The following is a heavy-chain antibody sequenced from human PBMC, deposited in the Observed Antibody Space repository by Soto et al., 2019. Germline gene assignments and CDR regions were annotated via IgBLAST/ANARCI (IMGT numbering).Heavy chain of an antibody. D-gene: IGHD5-12*01. CDR3: VLTRRDGYNTNWFDP. Sequence: PSETLSLTCTVSGGSISSYYWSWIRQPPGNGLEWIGYIYYSGSTNYNPSLKSRVTISVDTSKNQFSLKLSSVTAADTAVYYCVLTRRDGYNTNWFDPWGQGTLVTVSS. CDR2: IYYSGST. CDR1: GGSISSYY. V-gene: IGHV4-59*01. J-gene: IGHJ5*02.